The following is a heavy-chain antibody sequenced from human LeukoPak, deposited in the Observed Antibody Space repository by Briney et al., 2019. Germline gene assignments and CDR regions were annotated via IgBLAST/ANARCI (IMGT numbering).Heavy chain of an antibody. CDR3: ARVKRAVTGTGEAFDI. J-gene: IGHJ3*02. D-gene: IGHD6-19*01. CDR2: INTNTGNP. CDR1: GYTFTGYY. Sequence: ASVKVSCKASGYTFTGYYMHWVRQAPGQGLEWMGWINTNTGNPTYAQGFTGRFVFSLDTSVSTAYLQISSLKAEDTAVYYCARVKRAVTGTGEAFDIWGQGTMVTVSS. V-gene: IGHV7-4-1*02.